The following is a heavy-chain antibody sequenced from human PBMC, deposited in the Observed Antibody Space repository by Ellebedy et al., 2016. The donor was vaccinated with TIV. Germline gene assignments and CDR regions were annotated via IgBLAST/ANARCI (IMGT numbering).Heavy chain of an antibody. J-gene: IGHJ6*02. Sequence: GESLKISCAASGFIFSNSWVMWVRQAPGKGLEWVANINQDGSEKYYVGSVKGRFTISRDNAKNSVYLRMNTLRVEDTAVYHCVRDGAYGDYSPGYYGMDVWGQGTTVTVSS. CDR1: GFIFSNSW. D-gene: IGHD3-22*01. V-gene: IGHV3-7*03. CDR2: INQDGSEK. CDR3: VRDGAYGDYSPGYYGMDV.